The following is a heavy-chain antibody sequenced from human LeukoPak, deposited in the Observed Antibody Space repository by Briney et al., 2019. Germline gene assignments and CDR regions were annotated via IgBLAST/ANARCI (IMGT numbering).Heavy chain of an antibody. CDR3: AREGVGGETANFDY. Sequence: SETLSLTCTVSGYSISSGYYWGWIRQPPGKGLEWIGSIYHSGSTYYNPSLKSRVTISVDTSKNQFSLKLSSVTAADTAVYYCAREGVGGETANFDYWGQGTLVTVSS. D-gene: IGHD5-18*01. CDR2: IYHSGST. J-gene: IGHJ4*02. CDR1: GYSISSGYY. V-gene: IGHV4-38-2*02.